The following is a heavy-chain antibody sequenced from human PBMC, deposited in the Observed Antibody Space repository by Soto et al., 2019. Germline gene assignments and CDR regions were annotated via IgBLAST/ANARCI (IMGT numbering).Heavy chain of an antibody. V-gene: IGHV4-59*08. CDR1: GGSISGHY. D-gene: IGHD3-16*01. CDR2: MYYSGST. Sequence: QVQLQESGPGLVKPSETLSLSCSVSGGSISGHYWSWVRQTPGKGLEWIGYMYYSGSTNYNPSLKSRVIISVDTSKNHFSLRMTSATAAETAVYYCARGPYYDLIWNYYYMDVWGKGTTVTVSS. CDR3: ARGPYYDLIWNYYYMDV. J-gene: IGHJ6*03.